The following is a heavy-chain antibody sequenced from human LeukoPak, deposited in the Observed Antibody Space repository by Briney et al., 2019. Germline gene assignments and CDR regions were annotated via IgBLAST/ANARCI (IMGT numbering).Heavy chain of an antibody. J-gene: IGHJ5*02. CDR1: GYSFTSYW. CDR2: IYPGDSDT. Sequence: GESLKISCKGSGYSFTSYWIGWVRQMPGKGLEWMGIIYPGDSDTRYGPSFQGQVTISADKSISTAYLQWSSLKASDTAMYYCARHLGDPEWLLFLLPNWFDPWGQGTLVTVPS. V-gene: IGHV5-51*01. CDR3: ARHLGDPEWLLFLLPNWFDP. D-gene: IGHD3-3*01.